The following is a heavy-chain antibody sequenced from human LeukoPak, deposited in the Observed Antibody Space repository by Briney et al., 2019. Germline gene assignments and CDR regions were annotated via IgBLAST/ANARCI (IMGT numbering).Heavy chain of an antibody. CDR2: INQDGREK. CDR3: TKAPNRYYFDY. CDR1: GFSFRDSW. D-gene: IGHD1-14*01. V-gene: IGHV3-7*05. J-gene: IGHJ4*02. Sequence: GGSLRLSCAHSGFSFRDSWMSGVRQIPGKGLEWVAYINQDGREKYYADSVKGRFTISRDNAKNSVYLQMDSLRDEDTAVYHCTKAPNRYYFDYWGLGTLVTVS.